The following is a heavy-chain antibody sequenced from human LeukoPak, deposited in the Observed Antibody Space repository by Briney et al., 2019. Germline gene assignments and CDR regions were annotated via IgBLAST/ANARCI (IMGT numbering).Heavy chain of an antibody. CDR3: ARLVSERYSGYDKKGSS. Sequence: ASVKVSCKASGYTFTGYYMHWVRQAPGQGLEWMGWINPNSGGTNYAQKFQGRVTMTRDTSISTAYMELSRLRSDDTAVYYCARLVSERYSGYDKKGSSWGQGTLVTVSS. CDR1: GYTFTGYY. J-gene: IGHJ4*02. V-gene: IGHV1-2*02. CDR2: INPNSGGT. D-gene: IGHD5-12*01.